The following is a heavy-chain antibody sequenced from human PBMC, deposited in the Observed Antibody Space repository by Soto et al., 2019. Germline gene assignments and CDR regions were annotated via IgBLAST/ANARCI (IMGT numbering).Heavy chain of an antibody. CDR2: VNPDSGHT. CDR1: GYIFTSYH. J-gene: IGHJ6*03. V-gene: IGHV1-8*02. Sequence: QVQLVQSGAEVKKPGASVKVSCKASGYIFTSYHINWVRQAAGHGLEGMGWVNPDSGHTVYAQKFQGRVTMTRDTSIGTAHMELRSLTPEDTAVYYCARSAPFSNAALESLYYMDVWGKGASVTVSS. CDR3: ARSAPFSNAALESLYYMDV. D-gene: IGHD4-4*01.